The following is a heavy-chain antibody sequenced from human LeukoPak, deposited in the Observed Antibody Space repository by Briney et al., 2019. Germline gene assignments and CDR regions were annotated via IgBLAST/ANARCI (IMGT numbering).Heavy chain of an antibody. CDR1: GFTFSDYY. V-gene: IGHV3-11*04. D-gene: IGHD4-17*01. CDR3: ASSPDYCDYLYYFDY. CDR2: ISSSGSTI. J-gene: IGHJ4*02. Sequence: PGGSLRLSCAASGFTFSDYYMSWIRQAPGKGLEWVSYISSSGSTIYYADSVKGRFTISRDNAKNSLYLQMNSLRAEDTAVYYCASSPDYCDYLYYFDYWGQGTLVTVSS.